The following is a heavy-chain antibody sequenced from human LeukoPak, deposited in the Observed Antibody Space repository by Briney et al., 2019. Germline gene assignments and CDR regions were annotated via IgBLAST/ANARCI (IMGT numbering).Heavy chain of an antibody. CDR1: GFTFDDYG. CDR2: INWNGGST. CDR3: ARSDYYYGSGSDSTV. J-gene: IGHJ6*04. Sequence: GGSLRLSCAASGFTFDDYGMSWVRQAPGKGLEWVSGINWNGGSTGYADSVKGRFTISRDNAKNSLYLQMNSLRAEDTALYYCARSDYYYGSGSDSTVWGKGTTVTVSS. V-gene: IGHV3-20*04. D-gene: IGHD3-10*01.